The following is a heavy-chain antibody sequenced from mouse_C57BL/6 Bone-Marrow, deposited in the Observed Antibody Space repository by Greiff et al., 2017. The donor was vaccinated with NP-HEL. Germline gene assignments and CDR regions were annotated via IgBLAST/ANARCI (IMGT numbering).Heavy chain of an antibody. CDR1: GFNIKDDY. D-gene: IGHD2-13*01. CDR3: TDGDYGGYYFDY. V-gene: IGHV14-4*01. CDR2: IDPENGDT. J-gene: IGHJ2*01. Sequence: EVQLQQSGAELVRPGASVKLSCTASGFNIKDDYMHWVKQRPEQGLEWIGWIDPENGDTEYASKFQGKATITADTSSNTAYLQLSSLTSEDTAVYYGTDGDYGGYYFDYGGQGTTLTVSS.